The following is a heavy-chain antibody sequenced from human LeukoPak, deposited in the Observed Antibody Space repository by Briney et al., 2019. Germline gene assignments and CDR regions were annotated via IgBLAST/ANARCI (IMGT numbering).Heavy chain of an antibody. CDR3: AKSPGVNGYYFFDS. D-gene: IGHD5-24*01. CDR1: GFAFSNYA. CDR2: ISGDGGST. J-gene: IGHJ4*02. Sequence: GGSLRLSCAASGFAFSNYARSWVRQAPGKGLEWVSTISGDGGSTYYADSVMGRFTISRDNSKNTLYLQVNSLRVEDTAVYSCAKSPGVNGYYFFDSCGQGSLVTVSS. V-gene: IGHV3-23*01.